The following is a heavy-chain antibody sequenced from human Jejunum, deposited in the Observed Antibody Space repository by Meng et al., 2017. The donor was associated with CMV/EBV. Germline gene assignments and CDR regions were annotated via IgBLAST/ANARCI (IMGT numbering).Heavy chain of an antibody. J-gene: IGHJ4*02. CDR2: IYTGGST. Sequence: SRLQVPSLYLGWVLPAPGTGLEWASTIYTGGSTFYTDSVEGRFAISRDTSKNTLYLQMNSLRPEDTAIYYCAKGEGRPHYYFDYWGQGTRGTVSS. V-gene: IGHV3-53*01. D-gene: IGHD1-26*01. CDR1: RLQVPSLY. CDR3: AKGEGRPHYYFDY.